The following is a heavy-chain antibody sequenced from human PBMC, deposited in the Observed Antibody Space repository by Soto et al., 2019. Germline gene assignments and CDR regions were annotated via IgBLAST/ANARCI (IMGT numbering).Heavy chain of an antibody. Sequence: SETLSLTCTVSGGSISSSSYYWGWIRQPPGKGLEWIGSIYYSGSTYYNPSLKSRVTISVDTSKNQFSLKLSSVTAADTAVYYCARGVLEYSSSSWFDPWGQGTLVTVS. D-gene: IGHD6-6*01. J-gene: IGHJ5*02. V-gene: IGHV4-39*01. CDR3: ARGVLEYSSSSWFDP. CDR1: GGSISSSSYY. CDR2: IYYSGST.